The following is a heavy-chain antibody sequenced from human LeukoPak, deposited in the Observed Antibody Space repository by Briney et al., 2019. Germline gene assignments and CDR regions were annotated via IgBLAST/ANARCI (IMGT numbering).Heavy chain of an antibody. D-gene: IGHD4-17*01. Sequence: SETLSLTCTVSSGSISSYYRSWIRQPPGKGLEWIGYIYYSGSTNYNPSLKSRVTISVDTSKNQFSLKLSSVTAADTAVYYCARDRVANDYGDYNWFDPWGQGTLVTVSS. CDR2: IYYSGST. J-gene: IGHJ5*02. CDR3: ARDRVANDYGDYNWFDP. V-gene: IGHV4-59*01. CDR1: SGSISSYY.